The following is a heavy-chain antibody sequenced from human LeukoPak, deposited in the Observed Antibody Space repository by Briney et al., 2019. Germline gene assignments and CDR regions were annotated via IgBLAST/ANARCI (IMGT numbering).Heavy chain of an antibody. CDR3: ARVEKKSSSWYGQGLNWFAP. CDR2: INHSGST. J-gene: IGHJ5*02. CDR1: GGSFSGYY. V-gene: IGHV4-34*01. Sequence: PSETLSLTCAVYGGSFSGYYWSWIRQPPGKGLEWIGAINHSGSTNYNPSLKSRVTISVDTSKNQFSLKLTSVTAADTAVYYCARVEKKSSSWYGQGLNWFAPWGQGTLVTVSS. D-gene: IGHD6-13*01.